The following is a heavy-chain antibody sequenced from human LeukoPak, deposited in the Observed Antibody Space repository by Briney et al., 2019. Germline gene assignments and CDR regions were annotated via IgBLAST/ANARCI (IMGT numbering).Heavy chain of an antibody. CDR2: IRYDGSNE. V-gene: IGHV3-30*02. Sequence: GGSLRLSCAASGFSFSGYGMHWVRQAPGKGLEWVAFIRYDGSNEYYADSVKGRFTISRDNSKNTLYLQMNSLRAEGTAVYYCAKSGLSSGWFFDLWGRGTLVTVSS. D-gene: IGHD6-19*01. J-gene: IGHJ2*01. CDR1: GFSFSGYG. CDR3: AKSGLSSGWFFDL.